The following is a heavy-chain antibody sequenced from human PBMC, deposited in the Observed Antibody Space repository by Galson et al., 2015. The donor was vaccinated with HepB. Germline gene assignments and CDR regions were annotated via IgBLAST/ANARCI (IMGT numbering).Heavy chain of an antibody. D-gene: IGHD3-22*01. J-gene: IGHJ5*02. CDR1: GDSVSGNSAA. V-gene: IGHV6-1*01. CDR3: ARNVYYDTSGYYYKPGWIDP. CDR2: TYYRFKWYY. Sequence: CAISGDSVSGNSAAWNWIRQSPSRGLEWLGRTYYRFKWYYDYAVSVKSRITINPDISKNQFSLQLDSVTPEDTAVYYCARNVYYDTSGYYYKPGWIDPWGQGTLVTVSS.